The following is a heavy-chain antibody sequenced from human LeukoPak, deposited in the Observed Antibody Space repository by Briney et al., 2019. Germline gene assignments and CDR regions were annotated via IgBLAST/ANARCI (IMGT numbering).Heavy chain of an antibody. CDR2: IIPILGIA. J-gene: IGHJ4*02. CDR1: GGTFSSYA. V-gene: IGHV1-69*04. D-gene: IGHD3-9*01. Sequence: VAPVKVSCKASGGTFSSYAISWVRQAPGQGLEWMGRIIPILGIANYTQKFQGRVTTTADKSTSTAYMELSSLRSEDTAVYYCARDIMTGYSSNWGQGTLVTVSS. CDR3: ARDIMTGYSSN.